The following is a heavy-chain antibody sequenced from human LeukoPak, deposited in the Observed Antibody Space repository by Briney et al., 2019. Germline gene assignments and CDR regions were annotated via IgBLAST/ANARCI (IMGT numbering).Heavy chain of an antibody. Sequence: GGSLRLSCVASGFTFSNYGMSWVRQAPGKGLEWVSRISFSGVNTYYADSVRGRFTISGDKYKNTLYLQMNSLRAEDTAVYYCAKGGYDYAEYVDYWGQGTLVTVSS. CDR1: GFTFSNYG. V-gene: IGHV3-23*01. D-gene: IGHD4-17*01. CDR2: ISFSGVNT. J-gene: IGHJ4*02. CDR3: AKGGYDYAEYVDY.